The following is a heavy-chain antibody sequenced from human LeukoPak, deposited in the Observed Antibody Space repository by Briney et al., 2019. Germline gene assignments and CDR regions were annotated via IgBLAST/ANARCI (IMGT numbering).Heavy chain of an antibody. Sequence: SETLSLTCTVSGGSISSYYWSWIRQPPGKGLEWIGYIYYSGSTNYNPSLKSRVTISVDTSKNQFSLKLSSVTAADTAVYYCARVRHLLLGGYYYYMDVWGKGTTVTVSS. CDR2: IYYSGST. V-gene: IGHV4-59*01. J-gene: IGHJ6*03. CDR1: GGSISSYY. D-gene: IGHD2-2*01. CDR3: ARVRHLLLGGYYYYMDV.